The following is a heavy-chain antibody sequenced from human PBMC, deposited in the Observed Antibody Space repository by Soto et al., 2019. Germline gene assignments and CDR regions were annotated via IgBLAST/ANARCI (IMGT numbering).Heavy chain of an antibody. CDR2: IIPILGIT. CDR3: ARDAFALVTTGTHFDC. J-gene: IGHJ4*02. Sequence: SVKVSCKASGGTFSTYTISWVRQAPGQGLEWMGRIIPILGITNYAQKFQGRVTITADKSTSTAYMELSSLRSEDTAVYYCARDAFALVTTGTHFDCWGQGPVVTVS. D-gene: IGHD4-17*01. V-gene: IGHV1-69*04. CDR1: GGTFSTYT.